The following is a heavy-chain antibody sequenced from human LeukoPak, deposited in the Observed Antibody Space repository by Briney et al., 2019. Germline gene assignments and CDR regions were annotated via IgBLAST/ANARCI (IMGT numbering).Heavy chain of an antibody. CDR1: GGSISSYY. J-gene: IGHJ6*03. D-gene: IGHD6-19*01. Sequence: SETLSPTCTVSGGSISSYYWSWIRQPPGKGPEWIGYIYYSGSTNYNPSLKSRVTISVDMSKNQFSLKLSSVTAADTAVYYCARQVAGTLDYYYYMDVWGKGTTVTVSS. CDR2: IYYSGST. CDR3: ARQVAGTLDYYYYMDV. V-gene: IGHV4-59*08.